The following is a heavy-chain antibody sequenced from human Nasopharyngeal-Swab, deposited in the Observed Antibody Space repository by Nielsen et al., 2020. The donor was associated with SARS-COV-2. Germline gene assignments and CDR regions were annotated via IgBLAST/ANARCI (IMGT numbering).Heavy chain of an antibody. J-gene: IGHJ6*03. CDR3: ARARGAYGDYYYYYYTDV. V-gene: IGHV6-1*01. D-gene: IGHD4-17*01. Sequence: LCPSPGLALVGRTYYRSKWYNDYAVSVKSRITINPDTSKNQFSLHLNSVTPEDTAVYYCARARGAYGDYYYYYYTDVWGKGTTVTVSS. CDR2: TYYRSKWYN.